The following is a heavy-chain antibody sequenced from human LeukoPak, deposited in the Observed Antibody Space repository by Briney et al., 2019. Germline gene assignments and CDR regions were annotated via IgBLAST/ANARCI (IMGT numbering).Heavy chain of an antibody. Sequence: GGSLRLSCAASGFTFTKYWMNWVRQAPGKGLEWVGNIKQDGSDKNYMDSVKGRFTISRDNTKNSVYLQMSSLRAEDTAVYYCARADDSVWSSWGQGTLVTVSS. D-gene: IGHD3-10*01. CDR3: ARADDSVWSS. CDR2: IKQDGSDK. V-gene: IGHV3-7*01. CDR1: GFTFTKYW. J-gene: IGHJ5*02.